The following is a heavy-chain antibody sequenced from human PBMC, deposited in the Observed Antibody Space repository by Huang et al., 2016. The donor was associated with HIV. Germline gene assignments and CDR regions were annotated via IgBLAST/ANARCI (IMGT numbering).Heavy chain of an antibody. J-gene: IGHJ4*02. CDR1: GGSFRNFA. D-gene: IGHD3-22*01. CDR2: HIPNLGTA. Sequence: QVQLVQSGAEVKKPGSSVKVSCKASGGSFRNFAIGWVRQAPGQGLEWMGGHIPNLGTANYAQKFQGRVTIIADESTSTAYMELSSLRSEDTAVYYCATVDYYDTSGPQRGYFDNWGQGTLVTVSS. V-gene: IGHV1-69*01. CDR3: ATVDYYDTSGPQRGYFDN.